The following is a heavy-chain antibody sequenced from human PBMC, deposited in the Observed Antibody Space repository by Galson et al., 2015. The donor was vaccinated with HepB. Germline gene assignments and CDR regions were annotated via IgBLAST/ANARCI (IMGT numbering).Heavy chain of an antibody. CDR2: INAGHGNT. J-gene: IGHJ4*02. V-gene: IGHV1-3*01. CDR1: GYTFISYA. CDR3: ARDSGGTYRHFDL. Sequence: SVKVSCKASGYTFISYAIHWVRQAPGQSLQWMGWINAGHGNTKYSQNFQGRVTITRDTSANTTYMELSSLTSEDTAIYYCARDSGGTYRHFDLWGQGTPVTVSS. D-gene: IGHD2-15*01.